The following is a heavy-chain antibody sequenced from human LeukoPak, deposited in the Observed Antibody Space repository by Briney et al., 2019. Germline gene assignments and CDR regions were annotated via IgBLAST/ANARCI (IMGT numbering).Heavy chain of an antibody. J-gene: IGHJ4*02. D-gene: IGHD3-3*01. CDR2: ISNSGTTI. CDR1: GFTLSDYY. Sequence: GGSLTLFCAASGFTLSDYYMTWIRQTPGKGLEWLSSISNSGTTIYYADSVTGRFTISRDNAKNSLYLQMNSLRAEDTAVYYCARRGWSRQFDYWGQGTQVTVSS. CDR3: ARRGWSRQFDY. V-gene: IGHV3-11*01.